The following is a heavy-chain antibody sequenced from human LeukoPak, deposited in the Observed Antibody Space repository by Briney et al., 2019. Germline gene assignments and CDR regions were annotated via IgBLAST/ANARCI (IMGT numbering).Heavy chain of an antibody. CDR1: GYTFTSYA. D-gene: IGHD5-18*01. V-gene: IGHV1-3*01. CDR2: INAGNGNT. CDR3: ARGATWIQLWHYDY. Sequence: ASVKVSCKASGYTFTSYAMHWVRQAPGQRLEWMGWINAGNGNTKYSQKFQGRVTITRDTSASTAYMELSSLRSEDTAVYYCARGATWIQLWHYDYWGQGTLVTVSP. J-gene: IGHJ4*02.